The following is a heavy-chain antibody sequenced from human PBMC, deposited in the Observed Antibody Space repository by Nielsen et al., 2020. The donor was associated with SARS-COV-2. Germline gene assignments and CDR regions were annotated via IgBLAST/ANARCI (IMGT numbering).Heavy chain of an antibody. J-gene: IGHJ4*02. D-gene: IGHD6-13*01. Sequence: SETLSLTCTVSGGSISSYYWSWIRQPPGKGLEWIGYIYYSGSTNYNPSLKSRVTISVDTSKNQFSLKLSSVTAADTAVYYCASQRASSSWYRGNYFDYWGQGTLVTVSS. CDR2: IYYSGST. CDR1: GGSISSYY. V-gene: IGHV4-59*13. CDR3: ASQRASSSWYRGNYFDY.